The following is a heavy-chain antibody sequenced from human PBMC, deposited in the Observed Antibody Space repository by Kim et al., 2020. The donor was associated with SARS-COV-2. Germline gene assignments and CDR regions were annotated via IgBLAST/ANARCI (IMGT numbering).Heavy chain of an antibody. Sequence: SVKVSCKASGGTFSRSAISWVRQAPGQGLEWMGRIIPISGTVDYAQKFQGRLTITADESTITAYMELTSLTSEDTAVYYCAKESLSVGAIRGRFDPWGQGTLVTVSS. D-gene: IGHD1-26*01. CDR1: GGTFSRSA. J-gene: IGHJ5*02. V-gene: IGHV1-69*13. CDR2: IIPISGTV. CDR3: AKESLSVGAIRGRFDP.